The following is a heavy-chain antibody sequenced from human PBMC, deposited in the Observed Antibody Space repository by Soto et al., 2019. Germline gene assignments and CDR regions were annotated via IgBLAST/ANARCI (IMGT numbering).Heavy chain of an antibody. CDR3: ARSKKRGHSYYDSRVSLDAFDI. CDR1: GGSISSYY. Sequence: SETLSLTCTVSGGSISSYYWSWIRQPPGKGLEWIGYIYYSGSTNYNPSLKSRVTISVDTSKNQFSLKLSSVTAADTAVYYCARSKKRGHSYYDSRVSLDAFDIWGQGTMVTVSS. V-gene: IGHV4-59*01. D-gene: IGHD3-22*01. CDR2: IYYSGST. J-gene: IGHJ3*02.